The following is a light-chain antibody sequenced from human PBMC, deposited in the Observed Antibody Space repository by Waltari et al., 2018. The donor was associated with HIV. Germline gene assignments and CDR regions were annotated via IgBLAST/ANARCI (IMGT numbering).Light chain of an antibody. J-gene: IGLJ2*01. CDR3: ASWDDSLNGPV. CDR1: TSNIARNT. V-gene: IGLV1-44*01. Sequence: QSVLTQPPSASGTPEQRVTTPCSGSTSNIARNTVSWFQQFPGTAPKVLIYGKNQRPSGVPDRFSGSKSGTSASLAISGLQSEDEADYYCASWDDSLNGPVFGGGTKLTVV. CDR2: GKN.